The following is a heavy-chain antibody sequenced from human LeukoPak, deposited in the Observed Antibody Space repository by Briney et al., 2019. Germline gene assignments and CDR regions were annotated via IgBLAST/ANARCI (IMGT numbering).Heavy chain of an antibody. J-gene: IGHJ6*02. V-gene: IGHV1-2*06. Sequence: GASVKVSCKASGYTFTGYYMHWVRQAPGQGLEWMGRINPNSGGTNYAQKFQGRVTMTRDTSISTAYMELSRLRSDDTAVYYCARATASWAARLSKSPYGMDVWGQGTTVTVSS. CDR1: GYTFTGYY. D-gene: IGHD6-6*01. CDR2: INPNSGGT. CDR3: ARATASWAARLSKSPYGMDV.